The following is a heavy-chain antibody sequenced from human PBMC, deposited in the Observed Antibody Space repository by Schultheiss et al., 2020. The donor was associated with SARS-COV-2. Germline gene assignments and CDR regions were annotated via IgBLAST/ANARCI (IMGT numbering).Heavy chain of an antibody. V-gene: IGHV3-15*01. CDR3: TTDPSATYCGGNCYSGAYRRWFDP. CDR2: IKSKVDGGPT. J-gene: IGHJ5*02. Sequence: GGSLRLSCAASGFSFENAWMAWVRQAPGKGPEWVGRIKSKVDGGPTSYAAPVRGRFFISRDDSSNRLFLQMNYLKTEDTAMYYCTTDPSATYCGGNCYSGAYRRWFDPWGQGTLVTVSS. D-gene: IGHD2-21*01. CDR1: GFSFENAW.